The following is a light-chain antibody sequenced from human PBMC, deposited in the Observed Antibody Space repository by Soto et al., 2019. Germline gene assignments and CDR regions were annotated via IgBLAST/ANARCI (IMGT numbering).Light chain of an antibody. CDR3: SSYTSSSTLLDV. CDR2: EVS. Sequence: QSVLTQPASVSGSPGQSITISCTGTSSDVGGYNYVSWYQQHPGKAPKLMIYEVSNRPSGVSNRFSGSKSGNTASLTISGLQAEDEADYYCSSYTSSSTLLDVFGTGTKVTV. CDR1: SSDVGGYNY. V-gene: IGLV2-14*01. J-gene: IGLJ1*01.